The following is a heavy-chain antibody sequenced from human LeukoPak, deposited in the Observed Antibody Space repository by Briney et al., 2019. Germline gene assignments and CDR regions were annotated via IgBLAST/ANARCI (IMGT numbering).Heavy chain of an antibody. CDR1: GYTFTGYY. CDR3: ARLTYYDFWSGYNYAFDI. Sequence: ASVKVSCKASGYTFTGYYMHWVRQAPGQGLEWMGWINPNSGGTNYAQRFQGRVTMTRDTSISTAYMELSRLRSDDTAVYYCARLTYYDFWSGYNYAFDIWGQGTMVTVSS. J-gene: IGHJ3*02. CDR2: INPNSGGT. D-gene: IGHD3-3*01. V-gene: IGHV1-2*02.